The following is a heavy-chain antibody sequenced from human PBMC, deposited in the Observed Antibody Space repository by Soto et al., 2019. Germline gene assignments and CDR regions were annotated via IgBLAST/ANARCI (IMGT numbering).Heavy chain of an antibody. CDR2: IRYDGSNI. J-gene: IGHJ4*02. CDR3: ARDGNGCTTFRGYLDY. V-gene: IGHV3-33*01. CDR1: GSIFRGYG. D-gene: IGHD2-8*01. Sequence: GGSLRLSCAASGSIFRGYGMHWVRQAPGKGLEWVAVIRYDGSNINYADSVMGRFTISRDNSKNTLYLEMNSLRAEDTAVYYCARDGNGCTTFRGYLDYPAQRNLVTGSS.